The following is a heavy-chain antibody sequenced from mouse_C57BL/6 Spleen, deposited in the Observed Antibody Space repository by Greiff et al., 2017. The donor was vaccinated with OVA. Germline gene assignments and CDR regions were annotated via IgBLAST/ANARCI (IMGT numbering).Heavy chain of an antibody. D-gene: IGHD3-2*02. V-gene: IGHV1-61*01. J-gene: IGHJ2*01. CDR2: IYPSDSET. CDR1: GYTFTSYW. CDR3: SRSGAAQATLDD. Sequence: QVQLQQPGAELVRPGSSVKLSCKASGYTFTSYWMDWVKQRPGQGLEWIGNIYPSDSETHYNQKFKDKATLTVDKSSSTAYMQLSSLTSEDSAVYYCSRSGAAQATLDDWGQGTTLTVSS.